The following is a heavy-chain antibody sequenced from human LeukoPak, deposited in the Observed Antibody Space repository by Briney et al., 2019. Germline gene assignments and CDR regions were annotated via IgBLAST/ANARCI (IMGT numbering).Heavy chain of an antibody. Sequence: GRSLRLSCAASGFTFSSYGMHWVRQAPGKGLEWVAVISYDGSNKYYADSVKGRFTISRDNSKNTLYLQMNSLRAEDTAVYYCAKDRTTDGATTYYFDYWGQGTLVTVSS. J-gene: IGHJ4*02. CDR3: AKDRTTDGATTYYFDY. CDR2: ISYDGSNK. V-gene: IGHV3-30*18. D-gene: IGHD1-1*01. CDR1: GFTFSSYG.